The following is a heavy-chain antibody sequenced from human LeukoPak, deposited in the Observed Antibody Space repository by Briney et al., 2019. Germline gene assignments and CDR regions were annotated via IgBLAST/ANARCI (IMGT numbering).Heavy chain of an antibody. D-gene: IGHD5-24*01. CDR2: INQDGSEK. Sequence: GGSLRLSCEVSGLIFRSYWMSWVRQAPGKGLEWVANINQDGSEKYFVDSVSARFTISRDNAKNSLHLQMNTLRAEHTAVYYCARERDGRFFDYWGQGTLASVSS. CDR1: GLIFRSYW. CDR3: ARERDGRFFDY. J-gene: IGHJ4*02. V-gene: IGHV3-7*01.